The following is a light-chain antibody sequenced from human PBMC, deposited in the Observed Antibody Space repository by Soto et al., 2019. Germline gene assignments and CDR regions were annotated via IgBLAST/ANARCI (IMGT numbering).Light chain of an antibody. Sequence: ETAMTQSPATLSVFPGERVTLSWRASESVSTNLAWYQQKAGQAPRLLIYGASTRATGIPARFSGSGSGTEFTLTINSLQSEDSAVYYCQQHKQWPITFGQGTRLDIK. CDR3: QQHKQWPIT. V-gene: IGKV3-15*01. CDR2: GAS. CDR1: ESVSTN. J-gene: IGKJ5*01.